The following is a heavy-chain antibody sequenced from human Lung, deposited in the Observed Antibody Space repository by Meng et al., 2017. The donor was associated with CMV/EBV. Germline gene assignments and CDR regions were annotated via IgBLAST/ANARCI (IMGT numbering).Heavy chain of an antibody. CDR3: ARERGRDGYNSGWGKDY. D-gene: IGHD5-24*01. CDR2: ISSSGSTI. V-gene: IGHV3-48*03. J-gene: IGHJ4*02. Sequence: GESXKISCAASGFTFSSYEMNWVRQAPGKGLEWVSYISSSGSTIYYADSVKGRFTISRDNAKNSLYLQMNSLRAEDTAVYYCARERGRDGYNSGWGKDYWGQGTLVTVSS. CDR1: GFTFSSYE.